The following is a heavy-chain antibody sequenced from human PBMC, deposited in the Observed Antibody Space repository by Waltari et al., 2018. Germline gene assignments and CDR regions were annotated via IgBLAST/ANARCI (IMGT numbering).Heavy chain of an antibody. V-gene: IGHV4-38-2*01. CDR2: IYHSGSP. D-gene: IGHD6-19*01. Sequence: QVQLQESGPGLVTPSETLSLTCAVSGYSISSGSYWGWSRQPPGKGLEWIGSIYHSGSPYYNPSLKSRVTISVDTYKNQFSLKLSSVTAADTAVYYCARAGLVRLGWFDPWGQGTLVTVSS. CDR1: GYSISSGSY. J-gene: IGHJ5*02. CDR3: ARAGLVRLGWFDP.